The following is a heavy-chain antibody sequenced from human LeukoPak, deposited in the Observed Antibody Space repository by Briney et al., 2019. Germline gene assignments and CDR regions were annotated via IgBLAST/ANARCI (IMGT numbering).Heavy chain of an antibody. Sequence: GASVKVSCKASGGTFSSYAISWVRQAPGQGLEWMGWINPNSGGTNYAQKFQGRVTMTRDTSISTAYMELSRLRSDDTAVYYCARTVGPRYFDYWGQGTLVTVSS. D-gene: IGHD2-15*01. CDR3: ARTVGPRYFDY. J-gene: IGHJ4*02. V-gene: IGHV1-2*02. CDR2: INPNSGGT. CDR1: GGTFSSYA.